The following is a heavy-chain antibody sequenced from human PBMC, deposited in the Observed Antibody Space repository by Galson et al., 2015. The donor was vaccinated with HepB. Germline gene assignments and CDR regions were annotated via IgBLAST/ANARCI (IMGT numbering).Heavy chain of an antibody. Sequence: QSGAEVKKPGESLKISCEGSGYRFTTSWIAWVRQMPGKGLEWMGIIYPGDSDTRYSPSFQGQVTISADKSISTAYLQWSSLKASDTAMYYCARHEGDWYFDLWGRGTLATVSS. J-gene: IGHJ2*01. CDR3: ARHEGDWYFDL. V-gene: IGHV5-51*01. CDR2: IYPGDSDT. CDR1: GYRFTTSW.